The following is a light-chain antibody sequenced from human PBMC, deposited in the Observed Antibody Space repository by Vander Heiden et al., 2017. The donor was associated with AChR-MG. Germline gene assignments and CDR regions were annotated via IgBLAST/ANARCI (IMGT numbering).Light chain of an antibody. J-gene: IGKJ4*01. CDR1: QSISSW. V-gene: IGKV1-5*01. CDR3: QQYHSYPLT. CDR2: DAS. Sequence: DIQMTQSPSTLSASVGDRVTITCRASQSISSWLAWYQQKTGTAPRALIYDASSLESGVPPRFSGSGSGTEFTLTISSLQPDDFATYYCQQYHSYPLTFGGGTRVEIQ.